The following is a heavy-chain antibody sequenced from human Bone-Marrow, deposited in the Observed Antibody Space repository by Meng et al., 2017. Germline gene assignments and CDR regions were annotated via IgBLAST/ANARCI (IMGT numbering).Heavy chain of an antibody. J-gene: IGHJ4*02. CDR3: AKGGYVSGSSYSPIDY. CDR1: GFTFSTSA. D-gene: IGHD3-10*01. CDR2: ISGSGGSI. Sequence: GESLMISCAASGFTFSTSAMNWVRQAPGKGLEWVSVISGSGGSIYYADSVKGRFTISRDTSKNTLYLQMNSLRAEDTAVYYCAKGGYVSGSSYSPIDYWGQGTLVTVSS. V-gene: IGHV3-23*01.